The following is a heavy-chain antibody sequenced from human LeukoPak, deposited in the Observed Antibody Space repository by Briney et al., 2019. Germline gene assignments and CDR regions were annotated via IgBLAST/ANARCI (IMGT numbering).Heavy chain of an antibody. D-gene: IGHD5-18*01. J-gene: IGHJ3*02. CDR3: ARDGIQYGDAFDI. V-gene: IGHV4-59*01. Sequence: SETLSLTCTVSGGSISSYYWSWIRQPPGKGLEWIGYIYYSGSTNYNPSLKSRVTISVDTSKIQFSLKLSSVTAADTAVYYCARDGIQYGDAFDIWGQGTMVTVSS. CDR1: GGSISSYY. CDR2: IYYSGST.